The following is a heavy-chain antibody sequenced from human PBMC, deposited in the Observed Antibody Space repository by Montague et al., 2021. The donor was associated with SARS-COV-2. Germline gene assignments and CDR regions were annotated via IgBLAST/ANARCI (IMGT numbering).Heavy chain of an antibody. J-gene: IGHJ6*02. D-gene: IGHD6-13*01. CDR2: IKQDESEK. CDR1: GFPFSNYW. Sequence: SLSLSFSASGFPFSNYWMTWVRQAPGKGLEWVANIKQDESEKYYVDSVKGRFTISRDNAEKSLYLHMSRLRGEDTAIYYCARDRTPPYGKSWYEEYYYHAMDVWGRGTTVIVSS. CDR3: ARDRTPPYGKSWYEEYYYHAMDV. V-gene: IGHV3-7*01.